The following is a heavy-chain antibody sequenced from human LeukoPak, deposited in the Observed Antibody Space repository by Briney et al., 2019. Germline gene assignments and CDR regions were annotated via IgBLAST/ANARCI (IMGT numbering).Heavy chain of an antibody. CDR2: IYNTGAT. V-gene: IGHV3-53*01. CDR1: GFTVSDNY. D-gene: IGHD1-26*01. CDR3: ARIEWERLGRAFDI. Sequence: GGSLRRYCAASGFTVSDNYMTWVRQAPGKGLEWVSSIYNTGATHYAESVKGRFTISRDNSKNTLFLQMNSLRAEDMAVYYCARIEWERLGRAFDIWGQGTMVTVSS. J-gene: IGHJ3*02.